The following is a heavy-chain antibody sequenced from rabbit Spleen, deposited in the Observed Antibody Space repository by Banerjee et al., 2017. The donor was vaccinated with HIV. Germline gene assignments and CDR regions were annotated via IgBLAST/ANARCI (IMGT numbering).Heavy chain of an antibody. J-gene: IGHJ6*01. V-gene: IGHV1S45*01. Sequence: QEQLEESGGDLVKPEGSLTLTCTASGFSFSLSSYMCWVRQAPGKGLEWIACIDSGSSGFTYYATWAIGRFTCSKPSSTTVTLQMTRLTAADTATYFCARDTGSSFSSYGMDLWGPGTLVTVS. D-gene: IGHD8-1*01. CDR1: GFSFSLSSY. CDR2: IDSGSSGFT. CDR3: ARDTGSSFSSYGMDL.